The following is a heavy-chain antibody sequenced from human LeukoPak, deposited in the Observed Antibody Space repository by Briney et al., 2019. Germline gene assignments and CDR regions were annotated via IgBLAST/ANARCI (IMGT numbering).Heavy chain of an antibody. J-gene: IGHJ4*02. Sequence: PGGSLRLSCADSGFTFSSYAMHWVRQAPGKGLEWVAIISYDGSNNYYADSVKGRFTISRDNSEDTLYLQMNSLRAEDTAVYYCVRDPSGSGFAFDSWGQGALVTVSS. CDR1: GFTFSSYA. CDR2: ISYDGSNN. D-gene: IGHD1-1*01. V-gene: IGHV3-30*04. CDR3: VRDPSGSGFAFDS.